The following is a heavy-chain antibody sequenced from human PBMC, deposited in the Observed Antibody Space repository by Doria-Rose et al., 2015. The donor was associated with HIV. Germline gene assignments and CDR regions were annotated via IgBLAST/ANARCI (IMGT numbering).Heavy chain of an antibody. Sequence: FSSYGMHWVRQAPGKGLEWVAFIRFDGSDKFYGGSVKGRFTIYRDNSKNTLYLQMNSLRGEDTALYYCAKDRSALGRIYGMDVWGQGTKVTVSS. CDR1: FSSYG. CDR3: AKDRSALGRIYGMDV. J-gene: IGHJ6*02. CDR2: IRFDGSDK. V-gene: IGHV3-30*02. D-gene: IGHD1-26*01.